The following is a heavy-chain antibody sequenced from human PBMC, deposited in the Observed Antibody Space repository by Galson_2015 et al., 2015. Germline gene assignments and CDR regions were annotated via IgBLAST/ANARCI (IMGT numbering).Heavy chain of an antibody. V-gene: IGHV6-1*01. CDR2: TYYRSKWYN. CDR3: ARSGLWEQNPYYFYGMDV. Sequence: CAISGDSVSSNSAAWNWIRQSPSRGLEWLGRTYYRSKWYNDYAVSVKSRITINPDTSKNQLSLQLNSVTPEDTAVYYCARSGLWEQNPYYFYGMDVWGQGTTVTVS. CDR1: GDSVSSNSAA. D-gene: IGHD1/OR15-1a*01. J-gene: IGHJ6*02.